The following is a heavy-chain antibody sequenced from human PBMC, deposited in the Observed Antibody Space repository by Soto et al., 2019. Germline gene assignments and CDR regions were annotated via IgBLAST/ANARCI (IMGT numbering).Heavy chain of an antibody. CDR2: IYTSGST. J-gene: IGHJ6*02. V-gene: IGHV4-4*07. Sequence: SETLSLTCTVSGDSISSYYWSWVRQPAGGGLEWIGRIYTSGSTNYNPSLKSRVTISFDTSKTQFSLKLTSVTAADTAVYYCARVFGSSDYYYGMVVWGQGPTVTVSS. D-gene: IGHD6-6*01. CDR3: ARVFGSSDYYYGMVV. CDR1: GDSISSYY.